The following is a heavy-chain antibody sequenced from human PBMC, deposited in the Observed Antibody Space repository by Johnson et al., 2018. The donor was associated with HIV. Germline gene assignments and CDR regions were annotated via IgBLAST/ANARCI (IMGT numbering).Heavy chain of an antibody. CDR2: ISYDGSNK. D-gene: IGHD3-22*01. V-gene: IGHV3-30*03. CDR3: ARDLSMIVVANAFDI. CDR1: GFAFSNFG. J-gene: IGHJ3*02. Sequence: QVQLVESGGGVVQPGRSLRLSCAASGFAFSNFGMHWVRQAPGKGLEWVAFISYDGSNKYYADSVKGRFTISRDNSKNTLYLQMNSLRAEDTAVYYCARDLSMIVVANAFDIWGQGTMVTVSS.